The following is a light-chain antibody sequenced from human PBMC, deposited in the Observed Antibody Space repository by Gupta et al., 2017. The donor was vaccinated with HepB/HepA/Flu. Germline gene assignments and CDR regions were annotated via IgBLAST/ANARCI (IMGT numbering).Light chain of an antibody. J-gene: IGLJ1*01. Sequence: QSALTQPPSASGSPGQSVTISCNGTSSDVGGYKYVPWYQQHPGKAPNLMIYEVSKRPSGVPDRFSGSKSGNTASLTVSWLQAEDEADYYCSSYAGSNNFGVFGTGTKVTVL. CDR1: SSDVGGYKY. CDR2: EVS. CDR3: SSYAGSNNFGV. V-gene: IGLV2-8*01.